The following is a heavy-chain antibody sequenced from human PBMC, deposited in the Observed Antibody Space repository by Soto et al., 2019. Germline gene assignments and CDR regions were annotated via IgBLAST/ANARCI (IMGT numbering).Heavy chain of an antibody. Sequence: PSQTLHLPVSSHGGSFSVFYWRCIRQPPGNGLEWIGEHNLTSSTDYNPPLKSRVTISVDTSKNQFSLKLSSVTAADTAVYYCARGLAVRSIAVAGYYYYYYRMDVWGQGTTVTVS. CDR3: ARGLAVRSIAVAGYYYYYYRMDV. J-gene: IGHJ6*02. V-gene: IGHV4-34*01. D-gene: IGHD6-19*01. CDR2: HNLTSST. CDR1: GGSFSVFY.